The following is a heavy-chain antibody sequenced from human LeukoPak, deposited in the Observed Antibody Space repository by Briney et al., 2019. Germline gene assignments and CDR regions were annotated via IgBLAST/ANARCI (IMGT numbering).Heavy chain of an antibody. J-gene: IGHJ4*02. V-gene: IGHV1-18*01. CDR3: ARAWSQQWLVRGFDY. Sequence: GASVKVSCKASGYTFTSYGISWVRQAPGQGLEWMGWISAYNGNTNYAQKLQGRVTMTTDTSTSTAYVELRSLRSDDTAVYYCARAWSQQWLVRGFDYWGQGTLVTVSS. D-gene: IGHD6-19*01. CDR1: GYTFTSYG. CDR2: ISAYNGNT.